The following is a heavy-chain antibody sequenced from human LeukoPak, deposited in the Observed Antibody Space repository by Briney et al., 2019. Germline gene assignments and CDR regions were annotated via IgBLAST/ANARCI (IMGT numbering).Heavy chain of an antibody. D-gene: IGHD5-12*01. CDR2: INHSGST. J-gene: IGHJ3*02. Sequence: SETLSLTCAVYGGSFSGYYWSWIRQPPGKGLEWIGEINHSGSTNYNPSLKSRVTISVDTSKNQFSLKLSSVTAADTAVYYCATSGYDSGAFDIWGQGTMVTVSS. CDR3: ATSGYDSGAFDI. CDR1: GGSFSGYY. V-gene: IGHV4-34*01.